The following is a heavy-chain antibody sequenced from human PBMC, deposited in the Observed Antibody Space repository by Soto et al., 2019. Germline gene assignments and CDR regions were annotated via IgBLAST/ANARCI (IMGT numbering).Heavy chain of an antibody. CDR3: VTDLNWQGH. CDR1: GFSFSSFW. Sequence: GGSLRLSCVVSGFSFSSFWMTWVRQAPGKGLECVANIKYDGSEEYYVDSVKGRFTISRDNAKNSLYLQMNSLRDEDSAVYYCVTDLNWQGHWGQGTLVTVSS. CDR2: IKYDGSEE. J-gene: IGHJ4*02. V-gene: IGHV3-7*01.